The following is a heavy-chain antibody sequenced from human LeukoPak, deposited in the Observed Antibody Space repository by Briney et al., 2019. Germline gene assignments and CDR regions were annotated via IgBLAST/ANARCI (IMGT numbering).Heavy chain of an antibody. CDR2: MYYSGST. J-gene: IGHJ3*02. Sequence: SETLSLTCTVSGGSISSGDYYWSWIRQPPGKGLEWIAYMYYSGSTYYNPSLKSRVTMSADTSKNQLSLKLSTVTAADTAVYYCARPLYSGSYFVAFDIWGQGTMVTVSS. CDR3: ARPLYSGSYFVAFDI. V-gene: IGHV4-30-4*01. CDR1: GGSISSGDYY. D-gene: IGHD1-26*01.